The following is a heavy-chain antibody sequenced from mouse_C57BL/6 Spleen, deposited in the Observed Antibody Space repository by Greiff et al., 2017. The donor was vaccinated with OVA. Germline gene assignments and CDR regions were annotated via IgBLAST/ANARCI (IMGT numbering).Heavy chain of an antibody. J-gene: IGHJ2*01. CDR3: ARADDCDGGYFDY. CDR2: ISYDGSN. CDR1: GYSITSGYY. D-gene: IGHD2-4*01. V-gene: IGHV3-6*01. Sequence: DVKLQESGPGLVKPSQSLSLTCSVTGYSITSGYYWNWIRQFPGNKLEWMGYISYDGSNNYNPSLKNRISITRDTSKNQFFLKLNSVTTEDTATYYCARADDCDGGYFDYWGQGTTLTVSS.